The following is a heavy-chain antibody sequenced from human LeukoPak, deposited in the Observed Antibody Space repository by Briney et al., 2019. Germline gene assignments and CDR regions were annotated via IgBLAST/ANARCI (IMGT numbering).Heavy chain of an antibody. V-gene: IGHV3-33*01. CDR1: GFTFSSYG. CDR2: IWYDGSNK. Sequence: PGRSLRLSCAASGFTFSSYGMHWVRQAPGKGLEWVAVIWYDGSNKYYADSVKGRFTISRDNSKNTLYLQMNSLRAEDTAVYYCASHYYGSGKFENWGQGTLVTVSS. CDR3: ASHYYGSGKFEN. D-gene: IGHD3-10*01. J-gene: IGHJ4*02.